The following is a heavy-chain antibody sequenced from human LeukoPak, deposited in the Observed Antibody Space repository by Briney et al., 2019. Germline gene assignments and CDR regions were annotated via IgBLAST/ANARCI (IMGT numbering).Heavy chain of an antibody. Sequence: PGGSLRLSCAASGFTVSSNYMSWVRQAPGKGLEWVSVIYSGGSTYYADSVKGRFTISRDNSKNTLYLQMNSLRAEDTAVCYCARGFPGYYDSSGYYPPYYYGMDVWGQGTTVTVSS. D-gene: IGHD3-22*01. CDR1: GFTVSSNY. CDR3: ARGFPGYYDSSGYYPPYYYGMDV. J-gene: IGHJ6*02. CDR2: IYSGGST. V-gene: IGHV3-53*01.